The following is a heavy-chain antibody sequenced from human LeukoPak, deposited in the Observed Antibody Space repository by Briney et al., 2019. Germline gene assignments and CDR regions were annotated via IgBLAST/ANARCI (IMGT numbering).Heavy chain of an antibody. Sequence: GGSLRLSCAASGFTFSSYEMNWVRQAPGKGLEWVSYISSSGSTIYYADSVKGRFTISRDNAKNSLYLQMNSLRAEDTAVYYCARVLSVGATSVDYWGQGTLVTVSS. D-gene: IGHD1-26*01. CDR3: ARVLSVGATSVDY. CDR1: GFTFSSYE. V-gene: IGHV3-48*03. J-gene: IGHJ4*02. CDR2: ISSSGSTI.